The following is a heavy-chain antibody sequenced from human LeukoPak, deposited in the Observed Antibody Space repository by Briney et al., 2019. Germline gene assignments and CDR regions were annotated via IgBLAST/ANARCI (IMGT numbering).Heavy chain of an antibody. CDR2: IYPGGSRV. CDR3: ACRDLSSTWSFP. Sequence: GESLKISCQGLGYSFTSYWIGWVRQMPGKGMEWMGVIYPGGSRVRYNPSFQGQVTISVDKSTRTAYLQWVSLKASDTAMYYCACRDLSSTWSFPWGQGTLVTVSS. J-gene: IGHJ5*02. D-gene: IGHD6-13*01. V-gene: IGHV5-51*01. CDR1: GYSFTSYW.